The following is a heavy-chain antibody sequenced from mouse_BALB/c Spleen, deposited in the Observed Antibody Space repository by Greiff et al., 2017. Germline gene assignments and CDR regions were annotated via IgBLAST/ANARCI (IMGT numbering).Heavy chain of an antibody. Sequence: EVMLVESGGGLVQPGGSRKLSCAASGFTFSSFGMHWVRQAPEKGLEWVAYISSGSSTIYYADTVKGRFTISRDNPKNTLFLQMTSLRSEDTAMYYCASMITGAWFAYWGQGTLVTVSA. CDR2: ISSGSSTI. CDR1: GFTFSSFG. D-gene: IGHD2-4*01. V-gene: IGHV5-17*02. CDR3: ASMITGAWFAY. J-gene: IGHJ3*01.